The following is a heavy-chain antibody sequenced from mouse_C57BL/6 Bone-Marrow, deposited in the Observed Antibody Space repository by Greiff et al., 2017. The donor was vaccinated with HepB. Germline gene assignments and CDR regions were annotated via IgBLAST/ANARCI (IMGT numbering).Heavy chain of an antibody. CDR1: GFTFSSYA. Sequence: DVQLVESGEGLVKPGGSLKLSCAASGFTFSSYAMSWVRQTPEKRLEWVAYISSGGDYIYYADTVKGRFTISRDNARNTLYLQMSSLKSEDTAMYYCTRESDYGFAYWGQGTLVTVSA. V-gene: IGHV5-9-1*02. CDR2: ISSGGDYI. CDR3: TRESDYGFAY. J-gene: IGHJ3*01. D-gene: IGHD2-4*01.